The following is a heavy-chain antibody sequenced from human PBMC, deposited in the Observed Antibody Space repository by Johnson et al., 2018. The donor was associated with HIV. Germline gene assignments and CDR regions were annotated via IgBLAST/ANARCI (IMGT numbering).Heavy chain of an antibody. CDR2: ISYDGSNK. J-gene: IGHJ3*02. Sequence: QVQLVESGGGLVQPGGSLRLSCAASGFNFNNYGMHWVRQAPGKGLEWVAVISYDGSNKYFADSVKGRFTISRDNSKNTLYLQMNSLRAEDTALYYCARGRTLITGTTFLFPVDIWGQGTMVTVSS. CDR3: ARGRTLITGTTFLFPVDI. CDR1: GFNFNNYG. V-gene: IGHV3-30*03. D-gene: IGHD1-7*01.